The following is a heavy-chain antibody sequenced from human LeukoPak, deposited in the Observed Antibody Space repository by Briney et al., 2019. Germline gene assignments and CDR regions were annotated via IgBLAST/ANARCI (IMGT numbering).Heavy chain of an antibody. CDR2: MNPNSGNT. V-gene: IGHV1-8*01. D-gene: IGHD3-22*01. CDR3: ARGHLGSSGYTN. J-gene: IGHJ4*02. Sequence: ASVKVSCKASGYTFTSCDINWVRQATGQGLEWMGWMNPNSGNTGYAQKFQGRVTMTRNTSISTAYMELSSLRSEDTAVYYCARGHLGSSGYTNWGQGTLVTVSS. CDR1: GYTFTSCD.